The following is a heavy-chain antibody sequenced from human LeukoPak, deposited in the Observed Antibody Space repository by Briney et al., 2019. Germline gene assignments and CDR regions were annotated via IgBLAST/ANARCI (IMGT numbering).Heavy chain of an antibody. Sequence: TGGSLRLSCAASGFTFSSYSMNWVRQAPGKGLEWVALIFYDGSRQYYVDSVKGRFTVSRDNAKNTLYLHMNNLRAEDTAVYYCAKRGYDTTGYWDYFDSWGQGTLVTVSS. CDR1: GFTFSSYS. CDR3: AKRGYDTTGYWDYFDS. J-gene: IGHJ4*02. CDR2: IFYDGSRQ. V-gene: IGHV3-30*18. D-gene: IGHD3-22*01.